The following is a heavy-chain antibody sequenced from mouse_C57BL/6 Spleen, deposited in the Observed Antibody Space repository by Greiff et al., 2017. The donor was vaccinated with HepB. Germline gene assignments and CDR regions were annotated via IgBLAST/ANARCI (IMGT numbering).Heavy chain of an antibody. Sequence: QVQLQQSGAELVRPGASVKMSCKASGYTFTDYSIHWVKQRPGQGLEWIGWIYPGGGSTKYNEKFKGKATLTADKSSNTAYMQLSSLTSEDSAVYYCARPRLPPYALDYWGQGTTVTVSS. CDR2: IYPGGGST. CDR1: GYTFTDYS. V-gene: IGHV1-84*01. J-gene: IGHJ2*01. CDR3: ARPRLPPYALDY. D-gene: IGHD6-5*01.